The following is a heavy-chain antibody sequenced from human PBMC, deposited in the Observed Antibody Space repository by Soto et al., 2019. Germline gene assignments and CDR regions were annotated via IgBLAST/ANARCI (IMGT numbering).Heavy chain of an antibody. CDR3: ARDRFQYCSSTSCSPFDY. CDR1: GYTFTSYG. Sequence: ASVKVSCKASGYTFTSYGISWVRQAPGQGLEWMGWISAYNGNTNYAQKLQGRVTMTTDTSTSTAYMELRSLRSDDTAVYYCARDRFQYCSSTSCSPFDYWGQGTLVTVSS. CDR2: ISAYNGNT. V-gene: IGHV1-18*01. J-gene: IGHJ4*02. D-gene: IGHD2-2*01.